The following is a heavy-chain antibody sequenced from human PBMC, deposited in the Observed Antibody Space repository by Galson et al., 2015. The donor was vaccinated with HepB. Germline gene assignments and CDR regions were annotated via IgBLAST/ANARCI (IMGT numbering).Heavy chain of an antibody. Sequence: SVKVSCKASGGTFSSYAISWVRQAPGQGLEWMGGIIPIFGTANYAQKFQGRVTITADKSTSTAYMELSSLRSEDTAVYYCAEGGDYYDSSGSSAFDIWGQGTMVTVSS. J-gene: IGHJ3*02. V-gene: IGHV1-69*06. CDR2: IIPIFGTA. CDR1: GGTFSSYA. D-gene: IGHD3-22*01. CDR3: AEGGDYYDSSGSSAFDI.